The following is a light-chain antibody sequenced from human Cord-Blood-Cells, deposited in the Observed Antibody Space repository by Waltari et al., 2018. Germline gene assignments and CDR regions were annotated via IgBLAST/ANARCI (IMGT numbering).Light chain of an antibody. CDR1: SSDVGSYNL. Sequence: QSALTQPASVSGSPGQSITISCTGTSSDVGSYNLVSWYQQHPGKAPKLMIYEGSKRRSWVSNRFSGSRSGNTASLTISGLQAEDEADYYCCSYAGSSTLVFGGGTKLTVL. CDR2: EGS. V-gene: IGLV2-23*01. CDR3: CSYAGSSTLV. J-gene: IGLJ2*01.